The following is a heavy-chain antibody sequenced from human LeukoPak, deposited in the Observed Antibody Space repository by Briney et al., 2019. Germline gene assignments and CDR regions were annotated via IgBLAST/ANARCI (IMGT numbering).Heavy chain of an antibody. CDR1: GGSISSGTYY. D-gene: IGHD5-24*01. CDR2: IYYSGST. CDR3: ARGRSLYFDY. V-gene: IGHV4-39*07. Sequence: ETLSLTCIVSGGSISSGTYYWGWIRQPPGKGLEWIGSIYYSGSTYYNPSLKSRVTISVDTSKNQLSLMLSSVTAADTAVYYCARGRSLYFDYWGQGTLVPVSS. J-gene: IGHJ4*02.